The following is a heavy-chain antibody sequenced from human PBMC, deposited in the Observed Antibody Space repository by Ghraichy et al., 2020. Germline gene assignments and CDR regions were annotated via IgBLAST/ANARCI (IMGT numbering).Heavy chain of an antibody. V-gene: IGHV3-30-3*01. CDR3: ARDSCGASSCYSGY. CDR1: GFTFSSYA. J-gene: IGHJ4*02. D-gene: IGHD2-15*01. Sequence: GGSLRLSCVGSGFTFSSYAMHWVRQAPGKGLEWVAVISFDGSNKYCADSVKGRFTISRDNSKNTLYLQMDSLRAEDTAVYYCARDSCGASSCYSGYWGQGALVTVCS. CDR2: ISFDGSNK.